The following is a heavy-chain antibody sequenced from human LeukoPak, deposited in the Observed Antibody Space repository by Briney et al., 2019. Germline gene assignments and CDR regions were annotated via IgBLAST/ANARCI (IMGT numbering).Heavy chain of an antibody. CDR1: GDYW. CDR2: IKQDGSEE. D-gene: IGHD6-25*01. J-gene: IGHJ4*02. V-gene: IGHV3-7*05. Sequence: GRSLRLSCAASGDYWMSWVRQAPGKGLEWVANIKQDGSEEYYVDSVKGRFTISRDNVKNSLYLQMNSLRAEDTAVYYCAGSSGWARYFDYWGQGTLVTVSS. CDR3: AGSSGWARYFDY.